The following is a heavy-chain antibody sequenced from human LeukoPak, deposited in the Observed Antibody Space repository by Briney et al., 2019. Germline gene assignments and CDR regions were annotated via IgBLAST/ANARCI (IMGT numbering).Heavy chain of an antibody. J-gene: IGHJ6*02. CDR2: IGASGATT. V-gene: IGHV3-23*01. CDR3: AKGIAARYYYYGVDV. D-gene: IGHD6-6*01. CDR1: GFTFSRYA. Sequence: PGGSLRLSCAASGFTFSRYAMTWVRQAPGKGLEWVSGIGASGATTYYADSVKGRFTISRDNSKNTLYLQMNSLRAEDTAVYYCAKGIAARYYYYGVDVWGQGTTVTVSS.